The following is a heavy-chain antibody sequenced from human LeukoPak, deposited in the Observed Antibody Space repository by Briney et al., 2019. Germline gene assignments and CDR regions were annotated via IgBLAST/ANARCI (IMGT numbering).Heavy chain of an antibody. CDR1: GFTFSSYA. CDR2: ISSNGGST. Sequence: GGSLRLSCAASGFTFSSYAMHWVRQAPGKGLEYVSAISSNGGSTYYANSVKGRFTISRDNSKNTLYLQMGSLRAEDMAVYYCARVSELLWFGELRGPHWFDPWGQGTLVTVSS. D-gene: IGHD3-10*01. CDR3: ARVSELLWFGELRGPHWFDP. J-gene: IGHJ5*02. V-gene: IGHV3-64*01.